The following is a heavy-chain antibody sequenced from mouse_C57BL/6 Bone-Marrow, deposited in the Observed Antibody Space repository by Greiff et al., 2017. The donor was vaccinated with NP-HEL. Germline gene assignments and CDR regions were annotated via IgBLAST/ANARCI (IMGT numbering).Heavy chain of an antibody. CDR3: ARGDPYDYDAAWFAY. V-gene: IGHV15-2*01. Sequence: QVHVKQSGSELRSPGSSVKLSCKDFDSEVFPIAYMSWVRQKPGHGFEWIGGILPSIGRTIYGEKFEDKATLDADTLSNTASLELNSLTSEDSAIYYCARGDPYDYDAAWFAYWGQGTLVTVSA. D-gene: IGHD2-4*01. CDR1: DSEVFPIAY. CDR2: ILPSIGRT. J-gene: IGHJ3*01.